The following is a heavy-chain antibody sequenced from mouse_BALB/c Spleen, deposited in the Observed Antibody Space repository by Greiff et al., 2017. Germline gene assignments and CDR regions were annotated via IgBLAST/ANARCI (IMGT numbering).Heavy chain of an antibody. D-gene: IGHD2-1*01. Sequence: EVMLVESGGDLVKPGGSLKLSCAASGFTFSSYGMSWVRQTPDKRLEWVATISSGGSYTYYPDSVKGLFTISRDNAKNTLYLQMSSLKSEDTAMYYCARQDGNSFAYWGQGTLVTVSA. J-gene: IGHJ3*01. CDR1: GFTFSSYG. CDR2: ISSGGSYT. CDR3: ARQDGNSFAY. V-gene: IGHV5-6*01.